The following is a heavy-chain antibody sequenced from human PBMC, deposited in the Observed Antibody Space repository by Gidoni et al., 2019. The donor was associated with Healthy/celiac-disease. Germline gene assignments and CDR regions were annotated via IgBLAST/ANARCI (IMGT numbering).Heavy chain of an antibody. J-gene: IGHJ3*02. V-gene: IGHV1-2*02. Sequence: QVQLVQSGAEVKKPGASVKVSCKASGYTFTGYYMHWVRQAPGQGLEWMGWINPNSGGTNYAQKFQGRVTMTRDTSISTAYMELSRLRSDDTAVYYCARAQGGYCSSTSCYHGAFDIWGQGTMVTVSS. CDR1: GYTFTGYY. CDR3: ARAQGGYCSSTSCYHGAFDI. CDR2: INPNSGGT. D-gene: IGHD2-2*01.